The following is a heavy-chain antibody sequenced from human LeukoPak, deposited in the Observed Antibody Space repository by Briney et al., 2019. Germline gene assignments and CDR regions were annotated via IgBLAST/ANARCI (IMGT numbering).Heavy chain of an antibody. CDR3: AKDRGYYFDY. J-gene: IGHJ4*02. CDR1: GFTFSSSG. V-gene: IGHV3-30*02. D-gene: IGHD3-10*01. Sequence: PGGSLRLSCAASGFTFSSSGMHWVRQAPGKGLEWVTFIRYDASSKYYADSVEGRFTISRDNSKSTLYLQMNSLRAEDTAVYYCAKDRGYYFDYWGQGTLVTVSS. CDR2: IRYDASSK.